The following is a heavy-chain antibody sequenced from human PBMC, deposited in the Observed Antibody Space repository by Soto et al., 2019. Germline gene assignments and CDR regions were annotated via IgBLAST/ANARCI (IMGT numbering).Heavy chain of an antibody. CDR2: ISGSGGST. CDR3: AKNRATYYYVSGPFDY. CDR1: GFTFSSYA. J-gene: IGHJ4*02. Sequence: GGSLRLSCAASGFTFSSYAMSWVRQAPGKGLEWVSAISGSGGSTYYADSVKGRFTISRDNSKNTLYLQMNSLRAEDTAIYYCAKNRATYYYVSGPFDYWGQGTLVTVSS. V-gene: IGHV3-23*01. D-gene: IGHD3-10*01.